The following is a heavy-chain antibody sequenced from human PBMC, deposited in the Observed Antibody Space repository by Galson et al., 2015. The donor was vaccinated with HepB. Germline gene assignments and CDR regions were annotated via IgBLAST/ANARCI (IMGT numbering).Heavy chain of an antibody. CDR3: AKGAFGVVTTIDYYFYYMDV. D-gene: IGHD3-3*01. J-gene: IGHJ6*03. CDR1: GFTFSTYV. V-gene: IGHV3-23*01. Sequence: SLRLSCAASGFTFSTYVMSWVRQPPGKGLEWVSTVSEGGGSANYADSVKGRFIISRDNSKNTLYLQMNSPRVEDTAVYYCAKGAFGVVTTIDYYFYYMDVWGKGTTVTVSS. CDR2: VSEGGGSA.